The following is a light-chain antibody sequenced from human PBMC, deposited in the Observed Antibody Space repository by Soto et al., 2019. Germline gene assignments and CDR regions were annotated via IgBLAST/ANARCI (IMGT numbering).Light chain of an antibody. CDR3: QQDDELPYT. CDR2: DAS. V-gene: IGKV1-33*01. Sequence: DIQMTQSPSSLSASVGGRVTITCQASQDIRNYLNWYQQKPGKPPKLLLSDASNLEPGVSSSCSGSGSGTYFTFTISGLQPGDRATYFCQQDDELPYTFGGGTRLE. CDR1: QDIRNY. J-gene: IGKJ2*01.